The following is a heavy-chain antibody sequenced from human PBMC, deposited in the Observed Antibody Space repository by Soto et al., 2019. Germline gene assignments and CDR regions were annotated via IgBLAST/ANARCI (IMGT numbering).Heavy chain of an antibody. CDR1: GYTCTGCY. CDR2: SNPNSGGT. V-gene: IGHV1-2*02. J-gene: IGHJ4*02. CDR3: ARSNQWDLTFDS. D-gene: IGHD1-26*01. Sequence: QVQLVQSGAEGKKPGASGKVSCKAPGYTCTGCYMHGVRQASGQGLEWMGWSNPNSGGTTDAQKFQRRVTMTRDTSISTASMELRRLRSDDTAVYYCARSNQWDLTFDSWGQGTLVTVSS.